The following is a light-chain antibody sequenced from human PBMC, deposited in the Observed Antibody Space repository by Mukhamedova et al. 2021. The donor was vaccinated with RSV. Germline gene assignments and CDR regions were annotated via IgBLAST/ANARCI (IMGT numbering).Light chain of an antibody. V-gene: IGKV1-39*01. Sequence: WYQRRVHGRAPKLLIYSASNLQSGVSSRFIGSGSGTDFTLTINSLQPDDFATYFCQQSPTTPYTFGQGTKLDVK. J-gene: IGKJ2*01. CDR3: QQSPTTPYT. CDR2: SAS.